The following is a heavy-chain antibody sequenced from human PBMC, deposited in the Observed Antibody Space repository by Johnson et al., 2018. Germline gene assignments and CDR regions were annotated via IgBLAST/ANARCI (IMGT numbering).Heavy chain of an antibody. CDR2: ISFDGSNK. CDR3: AKQESATDYYYYYMDV. Sequence: VQLVESGGGVVQPGRSLRLSCAASGFTFSTYGMHWVRQAPGKGLEWVAVISFDGSNKYFADSVKGRFTISRDNSKNTLYLQMNSLRAEDTAVYYCAKQESATDYYYYYMDVWGNGTTVTVSS. CDR1: GFTFSTYG. J-gene: IGHJ6*03. V-gene: IGHV3-30*18.